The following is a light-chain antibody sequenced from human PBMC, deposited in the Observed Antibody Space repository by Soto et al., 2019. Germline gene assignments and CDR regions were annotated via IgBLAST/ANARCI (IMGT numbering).Light chain of an antibody. J-gene: IGKJ2*01. Sequence: EIVLTQSPGTLSLSPGERATLSCRASQSVSSSYLAWYQQKPGQDPRLLIYGASSRATVIPDRFSGSGSGTDITLTISRLEPEGFAVYYCQQYGSSPLYTFGQGTKLEIK. V-gene: IGKV3-20*01. CDR2: GAS. CDR1: QSVSSSY. CDR3: QQYGSSPLYT.